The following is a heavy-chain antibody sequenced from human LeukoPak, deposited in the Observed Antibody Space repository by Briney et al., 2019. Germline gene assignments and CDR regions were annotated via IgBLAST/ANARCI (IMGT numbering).Heavy chain of an antibody. CDR1: GYTFTGYY. V-gene: IGHV1-2*02. J-gene: IGHJ4*02. Sequence: ASVKVSCKASGYTFTGYYMHWVRQAPGQGLEWMGWINPNSGGTNYAQKFQGRVTMTRDTSISTAYMELSRLRSDDTAVYYCARDGPGARITIFGVVIDYFDYWGQGTLVTVSS. CDR3: ARDGPGARITIFGVVIDYFDY. D-gene: IGHD3-3*01. CDR2: INPNSGGT.